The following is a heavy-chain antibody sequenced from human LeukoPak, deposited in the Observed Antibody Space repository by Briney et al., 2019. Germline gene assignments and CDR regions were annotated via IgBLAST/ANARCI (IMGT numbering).Heavy chain of an antibody. CDR1: GFTFSDSY. CDR3: ARDEFGKLLSYNWFEP. V-gene: IGHV3-11*05. J-gene: IGHJ5*02. CDR2: ISSSSSYT. D-gene: IGHD3-10*01. Sequence: GGSLRLSCAASGFTFSDSYISWIRQAPGKGLGWLSYISSSSSYTNYADSVKGRFTISRDNAENSLYLQLNTLRAEDTDVYYCARDEFGKLLSYNWFEPWGQGTLVTVSS.